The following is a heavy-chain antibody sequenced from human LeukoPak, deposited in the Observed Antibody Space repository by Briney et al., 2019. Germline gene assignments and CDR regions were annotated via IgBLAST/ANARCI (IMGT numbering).Heavy chain of an antibody. Sequence: SETLSLTCTVSGYSIGSGYYWGWIRQPPGKGLEWIGTIYHSGSANYNPSLKSRVTISVDKSKNQFSLKLSSVTAADTAVYYCARVIAAAGTVWFDPWGQGTLVAVSS. J-gene: IGHJ5*02. CDR3: ARVIAAAGTVWFDP. CDR2: IYHSGSA. D-gene: IGHD6-13*01. CDR1: GYSIGSGYY. V-gene: IGHV4-38-2*02.